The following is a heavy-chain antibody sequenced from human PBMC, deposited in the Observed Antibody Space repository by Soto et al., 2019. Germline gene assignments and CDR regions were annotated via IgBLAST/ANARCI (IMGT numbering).Heavy chain of an antibody. J-gene: IGHJ4*02. CDR2: IYYSGST. D-gene: IGHD1-26*01. Sequence: PSETLSLTCTVSGGSISSSNSYWGWIRQPPGKGLEWIGSIYYSGSTYYNPSLKSRVSISVDTSKNQFSLKLSSVTAADTAVYYCARRGFMGATTIDYWGQGTLVTVS. V-gene: IGHV4-39*01. CDR3: ARRGFMGATTIDY. CDR1: GGSISSSNSY.